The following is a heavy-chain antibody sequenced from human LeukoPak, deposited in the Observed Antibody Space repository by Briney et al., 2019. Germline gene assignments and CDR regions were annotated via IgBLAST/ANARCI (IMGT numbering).Heavy chain of an antibody. Sequence: PSETLSLTCTVSGGSISSYYWSWIRQPPGKGLEWIGYIYYSGSTNYNTSLKSRVTISVDTSKNQFSLKLSSITAAVTAGYYCTTVGSITIGRGVRFDPGGQGTLVTVSA. J-gene: IGHJ5*02. CDR3: TTVGSITIGRGVRFDP. CDR1: GGSISSYY. CDR2: IYYSGST. V-gene: IGHV4-59*01. D-gene: IGHD3-10*01.